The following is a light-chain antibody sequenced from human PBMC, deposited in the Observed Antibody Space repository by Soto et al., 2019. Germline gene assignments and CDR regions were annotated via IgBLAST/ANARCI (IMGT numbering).Light chain of an antibody. Sequence: AIRMTQSPSSFSASTGDRATITCRASQSIGTYLAWYQQIPGRAPKLLIFAASTLQRGVPSRFSGSGSGTDFTLTISCLQSEDFATYYCQQYYIYPPTFGGGTKVEIK. CDR1: QSIGTY. CDR2: AAS. CDR3: QQYYIYPPT. V-gene: IGKV1-8*01. J-gene: IGKJ4*01.